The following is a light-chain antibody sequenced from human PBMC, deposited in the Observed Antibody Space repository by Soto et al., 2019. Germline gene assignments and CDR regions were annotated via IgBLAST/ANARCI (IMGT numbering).Light chain of an antibody. V-gene: IGKV3-15*01. J-gene: IGKJ5*01. CDR2: GAS. CDR3: QQYGSSPRIT. Sequence: EIVMTYSPATLSVSLWEIATLSCRASQSVSSNLAWYQQKPGQAPRLLIYGASTRATGIPARFSGSGSGTEFTLTISSLQSEDFAVYHCQQYGSSPRITFGQGTRLEIK. CDR1: QSVSSN.